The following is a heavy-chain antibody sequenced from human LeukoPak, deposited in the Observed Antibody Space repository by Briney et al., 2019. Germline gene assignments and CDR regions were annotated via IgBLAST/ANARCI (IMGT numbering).Heavy chain of an antibody. J-gene: IGHJ4*02. CDR3: AKALLLWFGESPNFDY. CDR2: ISYDGSNK. CDR1: GFTFSSYG. D-gene: IGHD3-10*01. V-gene: IGHV3-30*18. Sequence: GGSLRLACATSGFTFSSYGMHWVSQAPGKGLERVSVISYDGSNKYYADSVKGRFTISRDNSKNTLYLQMNSLRAEDTAVYYCAKALLLWFGESPNFDYWGQGTLVTVSS.